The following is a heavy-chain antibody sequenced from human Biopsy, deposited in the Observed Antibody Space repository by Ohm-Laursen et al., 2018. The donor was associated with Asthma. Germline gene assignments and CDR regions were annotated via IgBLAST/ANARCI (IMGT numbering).Heavy chain of an antibody. CDR2: VNTGNGDT. Sequence: GASVTVSCKASGYNFISFAIHWVRQAPGQRLEWMGWVNTGNGDTKYSQKFQGRVTITRDTSASTAYMELRRLRSEDTATYYCARTYYDFLTGQVKDVFGVWGQGTMVTVSS. J-gene: IGHJ3*01. CDR3: ARTYYDFLTGQVKDVFGV. CDR1: GYNFISFA. D-gene: IGHD3-9*01. V-gene: IGHV1-3*04.